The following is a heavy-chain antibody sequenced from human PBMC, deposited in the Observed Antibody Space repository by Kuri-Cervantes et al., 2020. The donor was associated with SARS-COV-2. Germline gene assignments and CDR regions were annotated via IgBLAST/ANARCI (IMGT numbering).Heavy chain of an antibody. CDR3: AKDATYDSSYIDY. J-gene: IGHJ4*02. CDR1: GFTFSSYG. D-gene: IGHD3-22*01. Sequence: GGSLRLSCAASGFTFSSYGMHWVRQAPGKGLEWVAVIWYDGSNKYYADSVKGRFTISRDNSKNTLYLQVNSLRAEDTAVYYCAKDATYDSSYIDYWGQGTLVTFSS. V-gene: IGHV3-30*02. CDR2: IWYDGSNK.